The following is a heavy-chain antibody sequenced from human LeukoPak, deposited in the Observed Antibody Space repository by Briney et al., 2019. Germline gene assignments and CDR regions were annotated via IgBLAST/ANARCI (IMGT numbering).Heavy chain of an antibody. Sequence: PSETLSLTCAVYGGSFSGYYWSWIRQPPGKGLEWIGEINHSGSTNYNPSLKSRVTISVDSSKSQFSLKLSSVTAADTAVYYCARGGGALLWFGGGIDVWGQGTTVTVSS. CDR2: INHSGST. J-gene: IGHJ6*02. CDR1: GGSFSGYY. D-gene: IGHD3-10*01. CDR3: ARGGGALLWFGGGIDV. V-gene: IGHV4-34*01.